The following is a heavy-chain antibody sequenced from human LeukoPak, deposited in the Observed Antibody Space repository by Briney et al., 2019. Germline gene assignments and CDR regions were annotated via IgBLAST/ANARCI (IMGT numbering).Heavy chain of an antibody. CDR3: ARDRSDYYDSSGYAY. CDR2: ITTSGGST. V-gene: IGHV3-23*01. CDR1: GFTFSSYA. J-gene: IGHJ4*02. Sequence: GGSLRLSCAASGFTFSSYAMSWVRQAPGEGLEWVSSITTSGGSTYYADSVKGRFTISRDNAKNTLYLQMNSLRAEDTAVYYCARDRSDYYDSSGYAYWGQGTLVTVSS. D-gene: IGHD3-22*01.